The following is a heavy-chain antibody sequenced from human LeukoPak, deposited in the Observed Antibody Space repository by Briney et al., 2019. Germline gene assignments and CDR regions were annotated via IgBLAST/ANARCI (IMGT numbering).Heavy chain of an antibody. CDR1: GFTFRSYA. Sequence: GGSLRLSCAASGFTFRSYAMHWVRQAPGKGLEWVAIISCDGSNKYYADSVRGRFTISRDNSKNTLYLQMNGLRLEDTAVYYRARGYCSSTFCDLDFDYWGQGTLVTVSS. CDR2: ISCDGSNK. D-gene: IGHD2-2*01. CDR3: ARGYCSSTFCDLDFDY. V-gene: IGHV3-30*01. J-gene: IGHJ4*02.